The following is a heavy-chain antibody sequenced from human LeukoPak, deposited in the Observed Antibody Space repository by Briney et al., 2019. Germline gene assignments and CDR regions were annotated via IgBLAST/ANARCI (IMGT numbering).Heavy chain of an antibody. J-gene: IGHJ4*02. CDR1: GGSISSGDYS. V-gene: IGHV4-30-4*08. Sequence: SETLSLTCTVSGGSISSGDYSWSWVRQPPGKGLEWIGNIYYSGITNYNPSLNSRVTISVGTSKNQFSLKLSSVTAADTAVYYYARFAPVAVAGTKSSFDYWGQGTLVTVSS. CDR3: ARFAPVAVAGTKSSFDY. D-gene: IGHD6-19*01. CDR2: IYYSGIT.